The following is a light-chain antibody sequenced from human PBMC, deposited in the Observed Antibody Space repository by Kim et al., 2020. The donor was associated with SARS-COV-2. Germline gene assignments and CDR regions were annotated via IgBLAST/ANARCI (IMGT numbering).Light chain of an antibody. J-gene: IGLJ1*01. CDR3: CSFAPNYYV. CDR2: DVI. CDR1: SSDVGDHDH. V-gene: IGLV2-11*03. Sequence: PGQSVTISCTGSSSDVGDHDHVSWYQQHPGKAPKVLIYDVIKRPSGVPDRFSGSKSDNAASLTISGLQAEDEADYYCCSFAPNYYVFGVGTKVTVL.